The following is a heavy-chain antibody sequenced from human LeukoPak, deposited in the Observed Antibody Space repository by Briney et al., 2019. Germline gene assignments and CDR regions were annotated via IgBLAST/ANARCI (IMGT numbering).Heavy chain of an antibody. CDR2: INSGGSDT. D-gene: IGHD1-7*01. CDR1: GFTFSSYW. V-gene: IGHV3-74*01. CDR3: ARGGWGTAIDY. Sequence: AGGSLRLSCAASGFTFSSYWMHWVRQAPGKGLVWDSRINSGGSDTTYADSVKGRFTISRDNAKNTLDLQMNSLRAEDTAVYYCARGGWGTAIDYWAQGTLVTVSS. J-gene: IGHJ4*02.